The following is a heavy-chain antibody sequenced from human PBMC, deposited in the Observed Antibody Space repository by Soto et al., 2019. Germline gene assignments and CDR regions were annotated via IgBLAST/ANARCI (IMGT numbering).Heavy chain of an antibody. CDR2: ISVYNGNT. V-gene: IGHV1-18*01. D-gene: IGHD1-26*01. CDR3: PRLLLPAHIVGATTSNNYSSWDV. Sequence: GASVKVSYKASGYTFTTYGINLVRHAPGQRLEWMGWISVYNGNTNYAQKFQGRITMTTDTSTSTAYMELGSLRSDDTALYYCPRLLLPAHIVGATTSNNYSSWDVWGRGTTVNVSS. J-gene: IGHJ6*02. CDR1: GYTFTTYG.